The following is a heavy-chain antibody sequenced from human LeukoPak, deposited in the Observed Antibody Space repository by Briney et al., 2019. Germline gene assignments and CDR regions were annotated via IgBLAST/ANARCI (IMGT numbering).Heavy chain of an antibody. J-gene: IGHJ6*03. D-gene: IGHD2-2*01. CDR3: ARGDYCSSTSCYASYYYYYMDV. Sequence: PGGSLRLSCAAAGFTFSSYSMNWVRQAPGKGLEWVSSISSSSSYIYYADSVKGRFTISRDNAKNSLYLQMNSLRAEDTAVYYCARGDYCSSTSCYASYYYYYMDVWGKGTTVTVSS. V-gene: IGHV3-21*01. CDR2: ISSSSSYI. CDR1: GFTFSSYS.